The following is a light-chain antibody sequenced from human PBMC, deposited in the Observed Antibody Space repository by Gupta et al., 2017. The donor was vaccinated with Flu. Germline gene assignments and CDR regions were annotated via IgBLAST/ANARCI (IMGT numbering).Light chain of an antibody. V-gene: IGKV3-11*01. CDR1: QSIQYY. CDR3: QQRNNCPQA. CDR2: DTS. Sequence: EIVLTQSPATLSLSPGERATLSCRASQSIQYYLAWYQQKPGQPPRLLIYDTSARVRGIPARFSGSGSGTDFTLTITSLEPEDFAVYYCQQRNNCPQAFGQGTXVEIK. J-gene: IGKJ1*01.